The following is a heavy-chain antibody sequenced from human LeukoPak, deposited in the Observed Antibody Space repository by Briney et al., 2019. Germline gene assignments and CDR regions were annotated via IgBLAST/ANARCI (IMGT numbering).Heavy chain of an antibody. D-gene: IGHD4-17*01. J-gene: IGHJ3*02. Sequence: GESLKISCKGSGYSFTSYWIGWVRQMPGKGLEWMGIIYPGDSDTRYSPSFQGQVTISADKSISTAYLQWSSLKASDTAMYHCARQPTVTGGFDAFDIWGQGTMVTVSS. CDR1: GYSFTSYW. CDR3: ARQPTVTGGFDAFDI. V-gene: IGHV5-51*01. CDR2: IYPGDSDT.